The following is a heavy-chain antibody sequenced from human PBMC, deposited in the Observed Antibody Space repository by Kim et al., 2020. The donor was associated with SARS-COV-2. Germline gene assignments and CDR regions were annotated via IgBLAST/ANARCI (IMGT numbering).Heavy chain of an antibody. V-gene: IGHV3-23*01. CDR1: GFTFSSYA. CDR3: AKAGQRLVWGYFDY. D-gene: IGHD6-13*01. Sequence: GGSLRLSCTVSGFTFSSYAMTWVRQAPGKGLEWVSGISAGGDRTYYADSVKGRFTISRDNSKNTLYLQITTLSAEDTALYYCAKAGQRLVWGYFDYWGQGTLVNVSS. J-gene: IGHJ4*02. CDR2: ISAGGDRT.